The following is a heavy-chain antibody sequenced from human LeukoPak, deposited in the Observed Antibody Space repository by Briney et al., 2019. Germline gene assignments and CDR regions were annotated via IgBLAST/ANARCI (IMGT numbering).Heavy chain of an antibody. CDR1: GGSISSGSYY. CDR2: IYTSGST. D-gene: IGHD3-22*01. Sequence: PSQTLSLTCTVSGGSISSGSYYWSWIRQPAGKGLECIGRIYTSGSTNYNPSLKSRVTISVDTSKNQFSLKLSSVTAADPAVHYCARAQYYYDSSGYYLYYFDYWGQGTLVTVSS. V-gene: IGHV4-61*02. J-gene: IGHJ4*02. CDR3: ARAQYYYDSSGYYLYYFDY.